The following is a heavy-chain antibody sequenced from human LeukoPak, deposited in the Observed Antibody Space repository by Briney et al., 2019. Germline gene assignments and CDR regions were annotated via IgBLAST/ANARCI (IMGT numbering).Heavy chain of an antibody. Sequence: GGSLRLSCVDSGFTFTNAWMSWVRQAPGKGLEWIGRIKSKTDGETTNYAELVRGRFTISRDDSKSAVYLQMNSLEIEDTAVYYCTTDLGTYYHGSQRLIPIDYWGQGTLVTVSS. V-gene: IGHV3-15*01. J-gene: IGHJ4*02. CDR3: TTDLGTYYHGSQRLIPIDY. D-gene: IGHD3-10*01. CDR2: IKSKTDGETT. CDR1: GFTFTNAW.